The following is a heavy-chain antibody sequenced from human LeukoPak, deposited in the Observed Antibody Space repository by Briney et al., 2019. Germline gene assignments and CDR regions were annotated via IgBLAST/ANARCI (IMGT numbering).Heavy chain of an antibody. V-gene: IGHV4-4*09. CDR2: SYTFETGYTYSSPIT. J-gene: IGHJ4*02. Sequence: PSETLTLTCTVSGGSRSSYYWSWIRQPPGKGLEWIGYSYTFETGYTYSSPITNYSPSLKTRVTISVDTSNNQFSLKLNSVTAADTAVYYCARLVPPALGYFYFDFWGQGTLVPVSS. CDR1: GGSRSSYY. D-gene: IGHD2-2*01. CDR3: ARLVPPALGYFYFDF.